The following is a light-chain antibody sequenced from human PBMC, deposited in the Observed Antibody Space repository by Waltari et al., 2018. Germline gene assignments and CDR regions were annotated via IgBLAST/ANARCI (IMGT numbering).Light chain of an antibody. CDR3: SSYTSTDVV. J-gene: IGLJ2*01. Sequence: QSALTQPASVSGSPGPSITISCPGTSSDVGGYTYVSWYQQHPGKAPKLMIYDVSNRPSGVSNRFSGSKSGNTASLTISGLQAEDEADYYCSSYTSTDVVFGGGTKLTVL. CDR1: SSDVGGYTY. V-gene: IGLV2-14*01. CDR2: DVS.